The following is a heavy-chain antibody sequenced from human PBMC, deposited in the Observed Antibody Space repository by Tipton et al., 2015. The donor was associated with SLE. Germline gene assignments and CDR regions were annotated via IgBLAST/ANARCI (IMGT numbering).Heavy chain of an antibody. CDR1: GGSISGYY. Sequence: TLSLTCAVSGGSISGYYWSWIRQPPGKELEWIGYIHYSGTTDYNPSLRSRVTMSIDTSRNQLSLKLSSVTAADTAVYYCARGGRGDGGNPFDSWGQGTLATVSS. CDR2: IHYSGTT. CDR3: ARGGRGDGGNPFDS. J-gene: IGHJ5*01. D-gene: IGHD4-23*01. V-gene: IGHV4-59*12.